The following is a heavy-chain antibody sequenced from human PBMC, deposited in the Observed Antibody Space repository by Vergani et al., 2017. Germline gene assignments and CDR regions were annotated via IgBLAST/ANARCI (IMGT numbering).Heavy chain of an antibody. J-gene: IGHJ5*02. Sequence: QVQLVESGGGLVKPGGSLRLSCAASGLPFSAYYMSWFRQAPGKGLEWVSYISSSSSYTNYADSVKGRFTISRDNAKNSLYLQMNSLRSEDTAVYYCAGEGYSSSSNNWFDPWGQGTLVTVSS. D-gene: IGHD6-13*01. CDR3: AGEGYSSSSNNWFDP. CDR1: GLPFSAYY. V-gene: IGHV3-11*06. CDR2: ISSSSSYT.